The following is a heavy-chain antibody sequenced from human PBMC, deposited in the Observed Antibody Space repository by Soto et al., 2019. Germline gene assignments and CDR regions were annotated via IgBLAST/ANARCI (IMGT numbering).Heavy chain of an antibody. J-gene: IGHJ4*02. V-gene: IGHV4-59*01. CDR2: IYYSGST. D-gene: IGHD3-10*01. CDR3: ARAGVWFVESHSDY. Sequence: SETLSLTCTVSGGSISSYYWSWIRQPPGKGLEWIGYIYYSGSTNYNPSLKSRVTISVDTSKNQFSLKLSSVTAADTAVYYCARAGVWFVESHSDYWGQGTLVTVSS. CDR1: GGSISSYY.